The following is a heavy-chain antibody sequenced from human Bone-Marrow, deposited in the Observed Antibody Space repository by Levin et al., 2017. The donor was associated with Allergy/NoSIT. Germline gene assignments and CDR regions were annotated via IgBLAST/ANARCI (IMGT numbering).Heavy chain of an antibody. Sequence: GGSLRLSCAASGLPFSDNWFHWVRQAPGKGLVWVSRISSDGKTTAYADSVKGRFTISRDNAKNTLYLQMNSLRDEDTAVYYCARDSYSAATDWGQGTLVTVSS. CDR2: ISSDGKTT. J-gene: IGHJ4*02. CDR1: GLPFSDNW. V-gene: IGHV3-74*01. CDR3: ARDSYSAATD. D-gene: IGHD2-15*01.